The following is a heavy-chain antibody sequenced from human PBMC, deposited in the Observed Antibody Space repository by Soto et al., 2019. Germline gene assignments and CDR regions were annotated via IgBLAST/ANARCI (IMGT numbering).Heavy chain of an antibody. CDR2: IYSGGST. D-gene: IGHD3-22*01. CDR3: ARVGRGSSGYSYDAFDI. J-gene: IGHJ3*02. V-gene: IGHV3-53*02. CDR1: GFTVSSNY. Sequence: EVQLVETGGGLIQPGGSLRLSCAASGFTVSSNYMSWVRQAPGKGLEWVSVIYSGGSTYYADSVKGRFTISRDNSKNTLYRQMNSLRAEDTAVYYCARVGRGSSGYSYDAFDIWGQGTMVTVSS.